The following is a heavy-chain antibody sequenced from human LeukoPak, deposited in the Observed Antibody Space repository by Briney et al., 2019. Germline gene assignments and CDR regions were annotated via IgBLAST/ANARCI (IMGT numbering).Heavy chain of an antibody. V-gene: IGHV1-69*01. CDR1: GGTFSSYA. CDR2: IIPILCTA. D-gene: IGHD2-21*02. J-gene: IGHJ4*02. Sequence: VKVSCKASGGTFSSYAISWVRQAPGQGLEWMGGIIPILCTANYAQKFQGRVTITADESTSTAYMELSSLRSEDTAVYYCAKGAVVTANNFDYWGQGTLVTVSA. CDR3: AKGAVVTANNFDY.